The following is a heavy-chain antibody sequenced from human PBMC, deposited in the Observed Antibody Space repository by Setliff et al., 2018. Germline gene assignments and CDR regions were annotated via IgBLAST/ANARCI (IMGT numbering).Heavy chain of an antibody. Sequence: GASVKVSCKASGYTFTTYAMGWMRQIPGQGLEWTGGTIPIFGSTNYAQKFQDRVTIITDESTSTAYMELRSLRTEDTAVYYCARGYYDSYARYYVVGDYWGQGTPVTVSS. V-gene: IGHV1-69*05. CDR3: ARGYYDSYARYYVVGDY. J-gene: IGHJ4*02. D-gene: IGHD3-22*01. CDR2: TIPIFGST. CDR1: GYTFTTYA.